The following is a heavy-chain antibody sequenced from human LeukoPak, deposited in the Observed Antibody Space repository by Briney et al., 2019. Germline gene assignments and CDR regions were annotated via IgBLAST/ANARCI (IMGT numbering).Heavy chain of an antibody. D-gene: IGHD4-11*01. CDR2: IFYTGNT. J-gene: IGHJ4*02. CDR1: GVYFSSSGCY. CDR3: ARATTLSVRRFED. Sequence: SETLSLTCIVSGVYFSSSGCYWGWIRQPPGKGLEWIGSIFYTGNTYYNPSLKSRVTISADTSKNQFYLKLTSMTAADTAVYYCARATTLSVRRFEDWGQGTLVTVSS. V-gene: IGHV4-39*01.